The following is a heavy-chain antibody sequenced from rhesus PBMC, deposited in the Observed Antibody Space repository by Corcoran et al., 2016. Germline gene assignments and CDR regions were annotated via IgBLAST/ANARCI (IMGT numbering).Heavy chain of an antibody. D-gene: IGHD6-25*01. Sequence: EVQLVETGGGLVQPGGSLKLSCAASGFTFSSYGMNWVRQAPGKGLEWVSAINRGGDSTYYADSVKGRFTISRDNSNNTLSLQMNSLRAEDTAVYYCARDSGSWGQGVLVTVSS. CDR3: ARDSGS. J-gene: IGHJ4*01. CDR2: INRGGDST. V-gene: IGHV3S5*01. CDR1: GFTFSSYG.